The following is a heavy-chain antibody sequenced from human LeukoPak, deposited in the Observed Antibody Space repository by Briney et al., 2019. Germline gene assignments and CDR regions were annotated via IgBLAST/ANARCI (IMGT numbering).Heavy chain of an antibody. J-gene: IGHJ6*03. CDR1: GGSFSGYY. CDR2: INHSGST. Sequence: SETLSLTCAVYGGSFSGYYWSWIRQPPGKGLGWIGEINHSGSTNYNPSLKSRVTISVDTSKNQFSLKLSSVTAADTAVYYCATARAQYGGNSWGGYYYYYMDVWGKGTKVTISS. D-gene: IGHD4-23*01. CDR3: ATARAQYGGNSWGGYYYYYMDV. V-gene: IGHV4-34*01.